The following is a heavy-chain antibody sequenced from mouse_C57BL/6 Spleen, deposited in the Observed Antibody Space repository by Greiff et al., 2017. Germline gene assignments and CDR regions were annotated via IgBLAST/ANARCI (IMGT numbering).Heavy chain of an antibody. D-gene: IGHD1-1*01. Sequence: EVQLVESGGGLVKPGGSLKLSCAASGFTFSSYALSWVRQTPAKRLEWVATISDGGSYTYYPDNVKGRFTFSSDNAKNNLDLQMSHLKSEYTAMYYCAREGVMTTVVAKAPFAYWGQGTLVTVSA. CDR2: ISDGGSYT. J-gene: IGHJ3*01. V-gene: IGHV5-4*01. CDR3: AREGVMTTVVAKAPFAY. CDR1: GFTFSSYA.